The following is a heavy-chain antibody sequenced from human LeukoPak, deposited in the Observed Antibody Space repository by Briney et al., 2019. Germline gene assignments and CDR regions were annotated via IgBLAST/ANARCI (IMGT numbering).Heavy chain of an antibody. J-gene: IGHJ4*02. CDR3: AKTTAGNSSGRNPGWPVDY. CDR1: GFTFNSYA. V-gene: IGHV3-23*01. Sequence: GGSLILSCAASGFTFNSYAMTWVRQAPGKGLEWVSHVSGSGGITYYADSVKGRFTIFRDNSKNTLYLQMNSLRAEDTAVYYCAKTTAGNSSGRNPGWPVDYWGQGTLVTVSS. D-gene: IGHD6-19*01. CDR2: VSGSGGIT.